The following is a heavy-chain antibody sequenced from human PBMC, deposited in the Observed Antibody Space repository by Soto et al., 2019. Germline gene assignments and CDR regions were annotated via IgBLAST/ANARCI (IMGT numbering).Heavy chain of an antibody. CDR3: AKDKESGGYDSDFDS. V-gene: IGHV3-23*01. J-gene: IGHJ4*02. CDR2: ITGGNT. D-gene: IGHD3-3*01. CDR1: GFTFATYG. Sequence: PGGSLRLSCAASGFTFATYGMGWVRQAPGKGLEWVSTITGGNTYYSASVKGRFTISRDNYKYTLYLQMSSLRAEDTALYYCAKDKESGGYDSDFDSWGQGTMVTVYS.